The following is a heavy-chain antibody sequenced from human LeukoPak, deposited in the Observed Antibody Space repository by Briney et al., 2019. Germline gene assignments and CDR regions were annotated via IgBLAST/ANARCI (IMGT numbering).Heavy chain of an antibody. Sequence: SETLSLTCAVYGGSFSGYYWSWIRQPPGKGLEWIGEINHSGSTNYNPSLKSRVSMSADTSKNQVSLKLTSVTAADTAVYYCARAPHYDISAFDYWGQGTLVTVSS. CDR1: GGSFSGYY. J-gene: IGHJ4*02. CDR3: ARAPHYDISAFDY. D-gene: IGHD3-9*01. V-gene: IGHV4-34*01. CDR2: INHSGST.